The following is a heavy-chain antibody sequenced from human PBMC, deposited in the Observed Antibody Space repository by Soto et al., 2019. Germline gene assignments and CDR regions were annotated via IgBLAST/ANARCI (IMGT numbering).Heavy chain of an antibody. D-gene: IGHD4-17*01. CDR2: IYYSGST. J-gene: IGHJ3*02. V-gene: IGHV4-39*01. CDR3: ARGSFGVYGDYVAFDI. Sequence: SETLSLTCTVSGGSISSSSYYWGWIRQPPGKGLEWIGSIYYSGSTYYNPSLKSRVTISVDTSKNQFSLKLSSVTAADTAVYYCARGSFGVYGDYVAFDIWGQGTMVTVSS. CDR1: GGSISSSSYY.